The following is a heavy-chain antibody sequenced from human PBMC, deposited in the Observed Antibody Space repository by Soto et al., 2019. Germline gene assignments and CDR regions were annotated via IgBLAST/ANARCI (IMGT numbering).Heavy chain of an antibody. CDR2: ISYDGSNK. J-gene: IGHJ4*02. CDR1: GFTFSSYA. CDR3: ARHYNHGGSGNYHFHY. D-gene: IGHD3-22*01. V-gene: IGHV3-30-3*01. Sequence: RLSCAASGFTFSSYAMHWVRQAPGKGLEWVAVISYDGSNKYYADSVKGRFTISRDNSENTLYLQMNSLRASDTAMYYCARHYNHGGSGNYHFHYWGQGTLVTVSS.